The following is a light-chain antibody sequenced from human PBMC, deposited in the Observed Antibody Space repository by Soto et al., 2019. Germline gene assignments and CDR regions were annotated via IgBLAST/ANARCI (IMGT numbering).Light chain of an antibody. J-gene: IGKJ1*01. CDR2: DAS. Sequence: DIPMTQSPSTLSASVGDRVTITCRASQSISSWLAWYQQKPGKAPKLLIYDASSLESGVPSRFSGSGSGTELTLTISSLQPDDFATYYCQQYNSYSETFGQGTKVEIK. V-gene: IGKV1-5*01. CDR1: QSISSW. CDR3: QQYNSYSET.